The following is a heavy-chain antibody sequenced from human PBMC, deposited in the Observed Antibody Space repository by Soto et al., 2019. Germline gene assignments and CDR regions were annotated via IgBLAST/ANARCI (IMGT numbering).Heavy chain of an antibody. J-gene: IGHJ4*02. Sequence: QVQLQQSGPGLVKPSQTLSLTCAISGDSVSSNSAAWNWIRQSPSRGLEWLGRTYYRPKWYNDYTVSVKKRMTINADTSTNRFSLQLDSVTSEDPAVYCCARGWDLKNWGQGTLVTVSS. CDR1: GDSVSSNSAA. CDR2: TYYRPKWYN. CDR3: ARGWDLKN. D-gene: IGHD1-26*01. V-gene: IGHV6-1*01.